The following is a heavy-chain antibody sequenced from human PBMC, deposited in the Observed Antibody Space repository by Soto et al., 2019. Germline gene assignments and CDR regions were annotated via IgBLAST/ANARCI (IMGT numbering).Heavy chain of an antibody. Sequence: SETLSLTCDVSGASVSSKSTINTSYWSWLRQPPGKRLEWIGYASYGDTTTNNPSLRSRLTISLDASKNHLILQMNSVTGADTSVYYSAPLSRGPLYYLDYWCQSALITLSS. CDR1: GASVSSKSTINTSY. D-gene: IGHD3-10*01. CDR3: APLSRGPLYYLDY. J-gene: IGHJ4*02. V-gene: IGHV4-61*01. CDR2: ASYGDTT.